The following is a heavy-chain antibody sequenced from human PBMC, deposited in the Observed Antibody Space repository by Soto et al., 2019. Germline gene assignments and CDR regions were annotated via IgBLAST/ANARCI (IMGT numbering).Heavy chain of an antibody. CDR3: AREGPYSSSWSDDAFDI. CDR2: IYYSGST. Sequence: SESLSLTCTVSGGSISSYYWSWIRQPPGKGLEWIGYIYYSGSTNYNPSLKSRVTISVDTSKNQFSLKLSSVTAADTAVYYCAREGPYSSSWSDDAFDIWGQGTMVTVS. V-gene: IGHV4-59*01. CDR1: GGSISSYY. D-gene: IGHD6-13*01. J-gene: IGHJ3*02.